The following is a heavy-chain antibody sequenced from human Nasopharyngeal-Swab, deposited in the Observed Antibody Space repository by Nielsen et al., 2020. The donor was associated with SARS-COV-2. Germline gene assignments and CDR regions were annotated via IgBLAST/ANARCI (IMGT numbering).Heavy chain of an antibody. CDR3: ARDGGSYHLGAFDY. Sequence: WIRQPPGKGLEWVSYIGSSSSTIYYADSVKGRFTISRDNAKNSLYLQMNSLRAEDTAVYYCARDGGSYHLGAFDYWGQGTLVTVSS. V-gene: IGHV3-48*04. J-gene: IGHJ4*02. CDR2: IGSSSSTI. D-gene: IGHD2-2*01.